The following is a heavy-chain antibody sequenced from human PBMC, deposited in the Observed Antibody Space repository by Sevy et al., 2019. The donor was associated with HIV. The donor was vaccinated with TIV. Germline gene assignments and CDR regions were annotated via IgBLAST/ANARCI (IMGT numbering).Heavy chain of an antibody. V-gene: IGHV3-7*01. CDR2: IKQDGSEK. CDR1: GFTFSSYW. J-gene: IGHJ6*02. D-gene: IGHD3-3*01. Sequence: GGSLRLSCAASGFTFSSYWMSWVRQAPGKGLEWVANIKQDGSEKYYVDSVKGRFTISRDNAKNLLYLQMNSLRAEDTAVYYCAREGITIFGVGQPYYYGMDVWGQGTTVTVSS. CDR3: AREGITIFGVGQPYYYGMDV.